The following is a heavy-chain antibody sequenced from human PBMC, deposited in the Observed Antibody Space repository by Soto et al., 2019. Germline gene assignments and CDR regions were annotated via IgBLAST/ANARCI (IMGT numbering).Heavy chain of an antibody. CDR3: AREVTKVDY. CDR2: ITGSGGNT. CDR1: GFTFSSYA. V-gene: IGHV3-23*01. J-gene: IGHJ4*02. Sequence: GGSLRLSCAASGFTFSSYALRWVRQAPGKGLEWVSGITGSGGNTYYADSVKGRFTISRDNSKNTLYLQMNSLRVEDTAVYYCAREVTKVDYWGQGTLVTLSS. D-gene: IGHD4-4*01.